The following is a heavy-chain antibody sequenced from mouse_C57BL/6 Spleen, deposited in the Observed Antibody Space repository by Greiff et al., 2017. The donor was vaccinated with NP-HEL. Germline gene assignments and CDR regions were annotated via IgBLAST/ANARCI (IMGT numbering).Heavy chain of an antibody. CDR3: ARRGGGDDYDPFDY. CDR2: IYPSDSET. J-gene: IGHJ2*01. Sequence: QVQLQQPGAELVRPGSSVKLSCKASGYTFTSYWMDWVKQRPGQGLEWIGNIYPSDSETHYNQKFKDKATLTVDKSSSTAYMQLSSLTSEDSAFYYCARRGGGDDYDPFDYWGQGTTLTVSS. D-gene: IGHD2-4*01. V-gene: IGHV1-61*01. CDR1: GYTFTSYW.